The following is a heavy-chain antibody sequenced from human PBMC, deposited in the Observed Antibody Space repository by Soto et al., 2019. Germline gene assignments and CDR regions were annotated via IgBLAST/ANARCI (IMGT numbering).Heavy chain of an antibody. CDR2: IRSKTDGGTT. CDR3: TTSGVAAFDI. J-gene: IGHJ3*02. Sequence: GGSLRLSCTASGFTFGDYAMSWFRQAPGKGLEWVGFIRSKTDGGTTDYAAPVKGRFTISRDDSKNTLYLQMNSLKTEDTAVYYCTTSGVAAFDIWGQGTMVTVSS. V-gene: IGHV3-49*03. D-gene: IGHD3-3*01. CDR1: GFTFGDYA.